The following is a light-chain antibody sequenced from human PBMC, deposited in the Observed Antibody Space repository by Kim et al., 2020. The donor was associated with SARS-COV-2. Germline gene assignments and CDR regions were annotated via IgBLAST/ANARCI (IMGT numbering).Light chain of an antibody. Sequence: PGERITLSCRASQSVSNTLAWYQQKPGQAPRLLIYGASTRATGIPARFSGSGSGTEFTLTISSLQSEDFAVYFCQQYNKWPPYSFGQGTKLE. CDR3: QQYNKWPPYS. V-gene: IGKV3-15*01. CDR1: QSVSNT. J-gene: IGKJ2*03. CDR2: GAS.